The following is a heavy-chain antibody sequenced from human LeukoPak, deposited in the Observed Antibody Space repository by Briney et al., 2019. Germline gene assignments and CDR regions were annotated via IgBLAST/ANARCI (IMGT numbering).Heavy chain of an antibody. CDR2: INHSGST. D-gene: IGHD3-10*01. J-gene: IGHJ4*02. Sequence: SETLSLTCAVYGGSFSGYYWSWIRQPPGKGLEGIGEINHSGSTNYNPSLKSRVTISVDTSKNQFSLKLSSVTAADTAVYYCARLAMVRGVISMSFDYWGQGTLVTVSS. V-gene: IGHV4-34*01. CDR3: ARLAMVRGVISMSFDY. CDR1: GGSFSGYY.